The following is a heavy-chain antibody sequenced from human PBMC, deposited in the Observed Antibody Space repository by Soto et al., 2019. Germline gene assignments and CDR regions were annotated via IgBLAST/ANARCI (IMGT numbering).Heavy chain of an antibody. V-gene: IGHV3-23*01. CDR2: ISGSGGST. J-gene: IGHJ6*02. CDR3: AKGDFWSGYRKYYGMDV. CDR1: GFSFSSYA. D-gene: IGHD3-3*01. Sequence: PXVCLRLSCAACGFSFSSYAMSWVRQAPGKGLEWVSAISGSGGSTYYADSVKGRFTISRDNSKNTLYLQMNSLRAEDTAVYYCAKGDFWSGYRKYYGMDVWGQGTTVTVPS.